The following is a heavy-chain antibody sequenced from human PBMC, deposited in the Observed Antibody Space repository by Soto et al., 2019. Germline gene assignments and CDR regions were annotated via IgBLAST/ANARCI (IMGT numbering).Heavy chain of an antibody. D-gene: IGHD3-22*01. CDR3: AREGDSSGYYFDY. CDR2: IYYSGST. CDR1: GGSISSYY. V-gene: IGHV4-59*01. Sequence: QVQLQESGPGLVKPSETLSLTCTVSGGSISSYYWSWIRQPPGKGLKWIGYIYYSGSTNYNPSLKSRVTISVDTSKNQFSLKLSSVTAADTAVYYCAREGDSSGYYFDYWGQGTLVTVSS. J-gene: IGHJ4*02.